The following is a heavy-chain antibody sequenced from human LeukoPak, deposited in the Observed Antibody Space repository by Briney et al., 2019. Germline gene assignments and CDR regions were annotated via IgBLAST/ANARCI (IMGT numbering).Heavy chain of an antibody. CDR3: ARGSHFWSGYRTYYFDY. Sequence: SETLSLTCAVYGGSFSGYYWSWFRQPPGKGLEWIGEINHSGSTNYNPSLKSRVTISVDTSKNQFSLKLSSVTAADTAVYYCARGSHFWSGYRTYYFDYWGQGTLVTVSS. D-gene: IGHD3-3*02. CDR1: GGSFSGYY. J-gene: IGHJ4*02. CDR2: INHSGST. V-gene: IGHV4-34*01.